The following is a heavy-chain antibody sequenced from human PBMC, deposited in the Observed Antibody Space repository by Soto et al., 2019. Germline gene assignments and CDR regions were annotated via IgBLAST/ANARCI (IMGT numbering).Heavy chain of an antibody. D-gene: IGHD2-15*01. J-gene: IGHJ3*02. Sequence: SETLSLTCAVYGGSFSGYYWSWIRQPPGKGLEWVGEINHSGSTNYNPSLKSRVTISVDTAKNQFSLKLSTVTAADTAVYYCARVSGAGDIIVAFDIWGQGTMVTVSS. CDR1: GGSFSGYY. V-gene: IGHV4-34*01. CDR2: INHSGST. CDR3: ARVSGAGDIIVAFDI.